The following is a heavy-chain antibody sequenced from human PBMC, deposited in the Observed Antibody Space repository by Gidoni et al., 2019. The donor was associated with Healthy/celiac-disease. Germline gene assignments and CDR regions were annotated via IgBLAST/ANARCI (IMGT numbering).Heavy chain of an antibody. V-gene: IGHV1-2*02. J-gene: IGHJ6*02. D-gene: IGHD6-13*01. CDR2: INPNSGGT. Sequence: QVQLVQSGAEVKKPGASVKVSCKASGYTFTGYYMHWVRQAPGQGLEWMGWINPNSGGTNYAQKFQGRVTMTRDTFISTAYMELSRLRSDDTAVYYCARLLSSSWPYYYYGMDVWGQGTTVTVSS. CDR1: GYTFTGYY. CDR3: ARLLSSSWPYYYYGMDV.